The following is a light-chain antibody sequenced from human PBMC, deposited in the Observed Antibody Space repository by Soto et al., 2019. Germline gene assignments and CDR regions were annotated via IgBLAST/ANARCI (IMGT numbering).Light chain of an antibody. CDR2: ASS. CDR3: QQTNNFPLT. V-gene: IGKV1-12*01. J-gene: IGKJ4*01. CDR1: QGMSSW. Sequence: DIQMTQSPSSVSASVGDRVTLTCLAGQGMSSWLAWYQQKPGKDPKLLIYASSTLQSRVPSRFSGRGSGTDFTLIISSLQPEDCSTYYCQQTNNFPLTFGGGTKVDNK.